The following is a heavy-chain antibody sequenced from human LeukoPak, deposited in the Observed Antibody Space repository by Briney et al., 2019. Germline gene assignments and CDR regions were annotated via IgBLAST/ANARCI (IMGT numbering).Heavy chain of an antibody. V-gene: IGHV3-43*01. CDR2: ISWDGGST. CDR3: AKGTGNQGSYYYYYGMDV. CDR1: GFTFDDYT. Sequence: GGSLRLSCAASGFTFDDYTMHWVRHAPGRGLEWVSLISWDGGSTYYADSVKGRFTISRDNSKNSLYLQMNSLRTEDTALYYCAKGTGNQGSYYYYYGMDVWGQGTTVTVSS. D-gene: IGHD1-1*01. J-gene: IGHJ6*02.